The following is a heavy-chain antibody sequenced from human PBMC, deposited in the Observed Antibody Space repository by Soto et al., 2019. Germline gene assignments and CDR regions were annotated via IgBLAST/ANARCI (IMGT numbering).Heavy chain of an antibody. Sequence: QVQLVESGGGVVQPGRSLSLYCAASGFPFTSYAMHWVRQAPGKGLEWVAVISHDGGIKHYADSVKGRFTFSRDNSKNTLYLQMNSLRDEDTAVYHCARVHDALDVWGQGTTVTVAS. CDR1: GFPFTSYA. J-gene: IGHJ6*02. D-gene: IGHD1-1*01. CDR2: ISHDGGIK. CDR3: ARVHDALDV. V-gene: IGHV3-30-3*01.